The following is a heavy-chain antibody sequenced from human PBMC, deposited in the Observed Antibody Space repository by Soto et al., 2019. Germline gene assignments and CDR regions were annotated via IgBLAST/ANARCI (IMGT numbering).Heavy chain of an antibody. D-gene: IGHD7-27*01. CDR2: ISSSSSTI. CDR1: GFTFSSYS. CDR3: ARECASITGDPDAFDI. J-gene: IGHJ3*02. V-gene: IGHV3-48*04. Sequence: GGSLRLSCAASGFTFSSYSMNWVRQAPGKGLEWVSYISSSSSTIYYADSVKGRFTISRDNAKNSLYLQMNSLRAEDTAVYYCARECASITGDPDAFDIWGQGTMVTVSS.